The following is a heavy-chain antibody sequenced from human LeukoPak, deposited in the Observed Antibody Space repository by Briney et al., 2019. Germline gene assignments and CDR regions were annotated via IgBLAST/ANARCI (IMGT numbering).Heavy chain of an antibody. CDR2: ISAYNGDT. CDR3: ARGLDLGSRGYYYFDYHYYYMDV. Sequence: ASVKVSCKASGYTFTNYGITWVRQAPGQGLEWMGWISAYNGDTRYAQKLQGRVAMTTDTSTRTVYMELRSLRHDDTAVYYCARGLDLGSRGYYYFDYHYYYMDVWGKGTTAAVSS. J-gene: IGHJ6*03. CDR1: GYTFTNYG. V-gene: IGHV1-18*01. D-gene: IGHD3-22*01.